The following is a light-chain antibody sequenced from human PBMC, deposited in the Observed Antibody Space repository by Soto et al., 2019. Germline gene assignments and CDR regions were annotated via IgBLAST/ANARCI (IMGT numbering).Light chain of an antibody. CDR3: SSYSTTSSPHVL. CDR2: EVT. CDR1: PSDVGRYNY. V-gene: IGLV2-14*01. J-gene: IGLJ3*02. Sequence: QSVLTQPASVSGSPGQSITISCTGTPSDVGRYNYVSWYQQFPGKVPKHLIYEVTYRPSGVSARFSGSKSGSTASLTISGLQAEDEADSYCSSYSTTSSPHVLFGGGTKLTVL.